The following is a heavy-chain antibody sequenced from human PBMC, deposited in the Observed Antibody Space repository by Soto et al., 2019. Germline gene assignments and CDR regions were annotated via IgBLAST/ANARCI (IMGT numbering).Heavy chain of an antibody. CDR1: GFTFSDYC. V-gene: IGHV3-11*01. CDR2: ISSSGSII. J-gene: IGHJ4*02. Sequence: SLRLSCAASGFTFSDYCRSWIRQAPGKGLEWVSYISSSGSIIYYADSVKGRFTISRDNAKNSLYLQMNSLRAEDTAVYYCARDGGYYDSDGYFDYWGQGTLVTVSS. CDR3: ARDGGYYDSDGYFDY. D-gene: IGHD3-22*01.